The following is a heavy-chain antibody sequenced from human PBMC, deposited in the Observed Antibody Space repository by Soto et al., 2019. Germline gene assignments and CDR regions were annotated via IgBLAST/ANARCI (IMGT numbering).Heavy chain of an antibody. J-gene: IGHJ5*02. CDR2: IFYSGST. Sequence: SETLCLTCTVSSGSISSTIYSWDWIRQPPGKGLEWIGSIFYSGSTYYNPSLKSRVTISVDTSKNQFSLTLTSVTAADTAVYYCARQRGGSASYNSFDPWGQGTLVTVSS. CDR3: ARQRGGSASYNSFDP. D-gene: IGHD6-19*01. V-gene: IGHV4-39*01. CDR1: SGSISSTIYS.